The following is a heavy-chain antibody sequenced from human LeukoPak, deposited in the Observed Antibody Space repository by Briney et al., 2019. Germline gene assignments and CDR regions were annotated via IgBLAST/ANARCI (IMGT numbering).Heavy chain of an antibody. V-gene: IGHV3-7*01. D-gene: IGHD1-26*01. Sequence: GGSLRLSCAVSGFTFSSYWMSWVRQAPGKGLEWVANIKQDGSEKYYVNSVKGRFTISRVNAKNSLYLQMNSLRAEDTAVYYCARGGTYYRSWGQGTLVTVSS. CDR2: IKQDGSEK. J-gene: IGHJ5*02. CDR3: ARGGTYYRS. CDR1: GFTFSSYW.